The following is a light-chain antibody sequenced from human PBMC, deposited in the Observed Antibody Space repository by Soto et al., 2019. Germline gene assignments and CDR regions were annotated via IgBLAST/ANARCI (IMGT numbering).Light chain of an antibody. CDR3: QQRHMCPIT. CDR2: DAY. CDR1: QSFRGL. Sequence: VLTQSPVTLTFSPGDRATLSCRASQSFRGLLAGYQQKPGQAPRRLIYDAYNRATGNPPRFSGSGSGTDFTLTISSREPEDSAVYYCQQRHMCPITFGQGKRLEIK. V-gene: IGKV3-11*01. J-gene: IGKJ5*01.